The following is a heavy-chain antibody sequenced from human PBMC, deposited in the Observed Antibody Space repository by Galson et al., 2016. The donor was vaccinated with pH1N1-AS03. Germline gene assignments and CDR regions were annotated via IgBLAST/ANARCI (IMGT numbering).Heavy chain of an antibody. CDR1: GFTFSNYA. CDR2: VSDEGYTK. J-gene: IGHJ5*02. Sequence: SLRLSCAASGFTFSNYAIHWVRQAPGKGLQWVAVVSDEGYTKSTANSVRGRFTISRDNAENTGFLQMSRLTTEDTGLYYCARLVHEIRGQPNNWLDPWGQGTLVTVSS. V-gene: IGHV3-30*15. D-gene: IGHD1-26*01. CDR3: ARLVHEIRGQPNNWLDP.